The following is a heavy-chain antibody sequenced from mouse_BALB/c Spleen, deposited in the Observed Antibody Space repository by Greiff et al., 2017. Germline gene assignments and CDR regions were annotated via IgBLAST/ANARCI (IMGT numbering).Heavy chain of an antibody. J-gene: IGHJ2*01. Sequence: EVHLVESGGGLVQPGGSLKLSCAASGFTFSSYTMSWVRQTPEKRLEWVAYISNGGSYTYYPDSVKGRFTISRDNAKNNLYLQMSSLKSEDTAMYYCAKGDGDYFDYWGQGTTLTVSS. V-gene: IGHV5-12-2*01. CDR3: AKGDGDYFDY. CDR2: ISNGGSYT. CDR1: GFTFSSYT.